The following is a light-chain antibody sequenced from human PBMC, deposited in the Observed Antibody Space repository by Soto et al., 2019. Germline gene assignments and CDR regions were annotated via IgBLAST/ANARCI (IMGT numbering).Light chain of an antibody. V-gene: IGKV3-15*01. CDR3: QHYNMWPHMLS. Sequence: DIVLTQSPGTLSLSPGERGTLSCRASQSVGSNLAWYQHKPGQAPRLLIYDASTRSTGVPSTFSGSASGSEFTLTISSLQSDDFAIYYCQHYNMWPHMLSFGGGTKVDIK. J-gene: IGKJ4*01. CDR1: QSVGSN. CDR2: DAS.